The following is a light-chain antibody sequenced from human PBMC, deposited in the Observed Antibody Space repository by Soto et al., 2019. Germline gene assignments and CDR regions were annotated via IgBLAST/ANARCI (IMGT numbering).Light chain of an antibody. CDR1: SSDVGGYNY. J-gene: IGLJ2*01. Sequence: QSALTQPPSASGSPGQSVTISCTGTSSDVGGYNYVSWYQQHPGKAPKLMIYDVSKRPSGVPDRFSGSKSGNTASLTVSGLQAEDEADYYCSSYAGSNNFVFGGGTMLTVL. V-gene: IGLV2-8*01. CDR2: DVS. CDR3: SSYAGSNNFV.